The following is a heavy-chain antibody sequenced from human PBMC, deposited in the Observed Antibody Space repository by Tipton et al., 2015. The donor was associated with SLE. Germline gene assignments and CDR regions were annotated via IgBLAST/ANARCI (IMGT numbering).Heavy chain of an antibody. V-gene: IGHV4-39*07. CDR2: IYFAGTT. CDR3: ARQILGGWYFDL. D-gene: IGHD3-16*01. Sequence: TLSLTCNVSGESIDTYTYYWGWIRQPPGQGLEWLGRIYFAGTTYYNPSLQSRLTMSLDTSKSQFSLRLKSVTAADTAVYYCARQILGGWYFDLWGRGTLVTISS. CDR1: GESIDTYTYY. J-gene: IGHJ2*01.